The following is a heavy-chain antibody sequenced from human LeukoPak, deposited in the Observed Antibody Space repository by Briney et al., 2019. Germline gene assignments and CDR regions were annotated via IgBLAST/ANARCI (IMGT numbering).Heavy chain of an antibody. J-gene: IGHJ4*02. Sequence: SLPLSRPPCRFSLHRHYMSWLRQAPRTGLEGVWVIYSGGSTYYEDYVKGRFTISRHNAKNKLYLQMNSLRAEDTAVYYCARGAYGERSNYFDYWGQGTLVTVSS. V-gene: IGHV3-53*04. D-gene: IGHD4-17*01. CDR1: RFSLHRHY. CDR3: ARGAYGERSNYFDY. CDR2: IYSGGST.